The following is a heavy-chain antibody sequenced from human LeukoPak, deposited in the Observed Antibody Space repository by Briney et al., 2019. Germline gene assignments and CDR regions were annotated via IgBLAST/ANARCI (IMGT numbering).Heavy chain of an antibody. CDR2: INWNGGST. J-gene: IGHJ4*02. CDR3: ARRTLEWLALDY. Sequence: GGSLRLSCAASGFTFEDYGMSWVRQAPGKGLEWVSGINWNGGSTGYADSVKGRFTISRDNAKNSLYLQMNSLRAEDTALYYCARRTLEWLALDYWGQGTLVTVSS. CDR1: GFTFEDYG. D-gene: IGHD3-3*01. V-gene: IGHV3-20*04.